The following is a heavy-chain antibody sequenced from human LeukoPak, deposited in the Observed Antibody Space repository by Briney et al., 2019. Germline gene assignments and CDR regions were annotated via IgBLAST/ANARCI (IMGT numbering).Heavy chain of an antibody. V-gene: IGHV4-39*07. CDR1: GDSITSGSYY. D-gene: IGHD3-22*01. CDR2: IYSDGDT. CDR3: ARDSGFWLY. J-gene: IGHJ4*02. Sequence: SETLSLTCTVSGDSITSGSYYWGWIRRTPGKRLEWIGNIYSDGDTSFNPSLKSRITMSVDTSKNQFSLRLNSVTAADTAVYFCARDSGFWLYWGQGILVSVSS.